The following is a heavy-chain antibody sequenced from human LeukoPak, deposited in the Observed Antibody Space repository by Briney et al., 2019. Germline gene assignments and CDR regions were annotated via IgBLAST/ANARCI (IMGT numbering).Heavy chain of an antibody. V-gene: IGHV4-59*10. CDR1: GASISGYC. CDR3: ARARAGCGGTCPFDS. Sequence: SETLSLTCVVSGASISGYCWSWIRQPAGKGLEWIGRMYTDGDTNYNPALKSRVTVSVDTSKNLFSLKLISVTAADTAVYYCARARAGCGGTCPFDSWGQGTLVTVSS. CDR2: MYTDGDT. J-gene: IGHJ4*02. D-gene: IGHD2-15*01.